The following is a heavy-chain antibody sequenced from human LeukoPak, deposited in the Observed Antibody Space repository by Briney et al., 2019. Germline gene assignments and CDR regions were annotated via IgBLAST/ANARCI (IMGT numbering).Heavy chain of an antibody. V-gene: IGHV1-58*01. CDR3: AAGGIAVAPMTFDI. Sequence: SVNVSCKASGFTFTSSAVQWVRQPRGQRLAWIGWIVVGSGNTNYAQKFQERVTITRDMSTSTAYMELSSLRSEDTAVYYCAAGGIAVAPMTFDIWGQGTMVTVSS. CDR1: GFTFTSSA. D-gene: IGHD6-19*01. J-gene: IGHJ3*02. CDR2: IVVGSGNT.